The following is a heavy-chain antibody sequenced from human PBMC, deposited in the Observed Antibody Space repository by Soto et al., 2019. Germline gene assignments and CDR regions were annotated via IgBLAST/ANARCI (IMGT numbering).Heavy chain of an antibody. D-gene: IGHD2-21*02. Sequence: PSETLSLTCTVSGGSISSYYWSWIRQPPGKGLEWIGYIYYSGSTNYNPSLKSRVTISVDTSKNQFSLKLSSVTAADTAVYYCARNCRVTRPRDYYYYGMDVWGQGTTVTVSS. V-gene: IGHV4-59*01. CDR3: ARNCRVTRPRDYYYYGMDV. J-gene: IGHJ6*02. CDR1: GGSISSYY. CDR2: IYYSGST.